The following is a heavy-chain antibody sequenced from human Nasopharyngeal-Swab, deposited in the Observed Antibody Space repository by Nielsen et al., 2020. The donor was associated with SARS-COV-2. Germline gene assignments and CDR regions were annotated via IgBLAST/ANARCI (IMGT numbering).Heavy chain of an antibody. J-gene: IGHJ4*02. CDR1: GFAFSAFA. D-gene: IGHD6-19*01. CDR3: AKKYGTRGWYVGLDY. V-gene: IGHV3-23*01. CDR2: AGGNDGST. Sequence: GESLKISCAASGFAFSAFAMRWVRQAPGKGLEWVSAAGGNDGSTFYADSVRGRFTISRDNSKNTLYLQMNSLRAEDTALYYCAKKYGTRGWYVGLDYWGQGTQVTVSS.